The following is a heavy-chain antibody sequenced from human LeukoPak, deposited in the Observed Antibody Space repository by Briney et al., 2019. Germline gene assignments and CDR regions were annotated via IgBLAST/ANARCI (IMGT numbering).Heavy chain of an antibody. V-gene: IGHV5-51*01. CDR1: GYSFTSHW. CDR2: IYPRDSNT. CDR3: ARSYYYDSSGYPRPYSYDY. D-gene: IGHD3-22*01. Sequence: GESLKISCKGSGYGSGYSFTSHWIAWVRQMPGKGLEWMGIIYPRDSNTIYSPSFQGQVTISADKSISTAYLQWSSLKASDTAMYYCARSYYYDSSGYPRPYSYDYWAREPWSPSPQ. J-gene: IGHJ4*02.